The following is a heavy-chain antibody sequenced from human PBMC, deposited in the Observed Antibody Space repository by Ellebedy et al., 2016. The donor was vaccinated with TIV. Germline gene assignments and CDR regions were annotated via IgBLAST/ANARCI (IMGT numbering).Heavy chain of an antibody. D-gene: IGHD1-26*01. CDR2: MYYSGTT. V-gene: IGHV4-39*01. CDR3: ARRGVGATYFDS. J-gene: IGHJ4*02. Sequence: MPSETLSLTCTVSGGSISSSSYSWGWIRQSPGKGLEWIGSMYYSGTTLYNPSLKSRVTISVDTSKNQFSLKLTSVTAADTTMYYCARRGVGATYFDSWGQGTLVTVSS. CDR1: GGSISSSSYS.